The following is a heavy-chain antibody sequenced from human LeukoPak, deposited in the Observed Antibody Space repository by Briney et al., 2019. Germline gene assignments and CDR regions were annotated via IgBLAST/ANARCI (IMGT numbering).Heavy chain of an antibody. CDR2: IFYNGTDK. V-gene: IGHV3-30*12. CDR3: ARGGIYYDLDY. Sequence: PGGSLRPSCAASGFIFRTYAMNWVRQAPGKGLEWVAFIFYNGTDKYADSVKGRLTISRDNAKNSLYLQMNSLRAEDTAIYYCARGGIYYDLDYWGQGTLVTVSS. CDR1: GFIFRTYA. D-gene: IGHD3-22*01. J-gene: IGHJ4*02.